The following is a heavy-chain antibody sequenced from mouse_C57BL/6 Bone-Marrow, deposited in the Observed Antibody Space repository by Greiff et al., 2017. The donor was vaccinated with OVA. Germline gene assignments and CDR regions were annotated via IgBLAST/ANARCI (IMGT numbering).Heavy chain of an antibody. CDR1: GFNIKDDY. V-gene: IGHV14-4*01. J-gene: IGHJ4*01. CDR3: TTDITTVLALYYYAMDY. D-gene: IGHD1-1*01. CDR2: NDPENGDT. Sequence: VQLQQSGAELVRPGASVKLSCTASGFNIKDDYMHWVKQRPEQGLEWIGWNDPENGDTEYASKFQGKATITADTSSNTAYLQLSSLTSEDTAVCYCTTDITTVLALYYYAMDYWGQGTSVTVSS.